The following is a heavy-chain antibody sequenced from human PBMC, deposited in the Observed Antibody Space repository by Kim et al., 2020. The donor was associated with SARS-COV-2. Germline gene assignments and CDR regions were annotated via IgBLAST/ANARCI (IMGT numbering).Heavy chain of an antibody. CDR1: GFTVSNYY. CDR2: IDSSDNT. V-gene: IGHV3-53*01. Sequence: GGSLRLSCAASGFTVSNYYMSWVRQAPGKGLEWVSVIDSSDNTYYIDSVKGLFTISRDNSKNTLYLQMDSLRANDTAVYYYASGRATIHWGQGTLVTVSS. J-gene: IGHJ4*02. CDR3: ASGRATIH. D-gene: IGHD3-10*01.